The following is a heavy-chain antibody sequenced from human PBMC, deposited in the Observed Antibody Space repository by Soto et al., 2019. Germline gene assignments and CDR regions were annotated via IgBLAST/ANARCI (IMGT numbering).Heavy chain of an antibody. J-gene: IGHJ5*02. D-gene: IGHD2-2*01. CDR1: GGSIRSSNW. CDR3: ARDLHPSYANAPSGFDT. CDR2: IFQSGST. V-gene: IGHV4-4*02. Sequence: PSETLSLTCEVSGGSIRSSNWWTWVRQPPGRGLEWIGKIFQSGSTIYDPSLQSRVTISLDKSKNQFSLKLTSVTAADTAIYYCARDLHPSYANAPSGFDTWGQGTLVTVS.